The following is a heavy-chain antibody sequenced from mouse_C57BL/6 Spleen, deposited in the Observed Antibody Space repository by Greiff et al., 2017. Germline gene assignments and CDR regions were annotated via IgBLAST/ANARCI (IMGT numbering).Heavy chain of an antibody. Sequence: EVQLVESGAGLVKPGASLKLSCEASGFTFSGYAMSWVRQTPEKSLEWVGNISHGGSYTCYPDNVKGRLTISRDNAKNTVYLQMSRLKSEDTAMYDCARVYCYSPLFDDWGQGTTLTVSS. J-gene: IGHJ2*01. D-gene: IGHD2-1*01. CDR1: GFTFSGYA. V-gene: IGHV5-4*01. CDR2: ISHGGSYT. CDR3: ARVYCYSPLFDD.